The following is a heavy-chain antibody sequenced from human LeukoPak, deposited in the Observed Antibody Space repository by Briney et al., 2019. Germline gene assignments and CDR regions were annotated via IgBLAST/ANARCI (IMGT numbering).Heavy chain of an antibody. Sequence: GSSVKVSCKAPGGTFSSYAISWVRQAPGQGLEWMGGIIPIFGTANYAQKFQGRVTITADESTSTAYMELSSLRPEDTAVYYCAREYSSSSGYYMDVWGKGTTVTVSS. CDR3: AREYSSSSGYYMDV. CDR1: GGTFSSYA. V-gene: IGHV1-69*01. J-gene: IGHJ6*03. CDR2: IIPIFGTA. D-gene: IGHD6-6*01.